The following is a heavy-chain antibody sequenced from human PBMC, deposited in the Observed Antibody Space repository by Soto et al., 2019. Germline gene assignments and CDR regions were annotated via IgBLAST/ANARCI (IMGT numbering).Heavy chain of an antibody. Sequence: QLQLQESGSGLVKPSQTLSLTCAVAGGSISSGGYSWSWIRQPPGKGLEWLGYIYHSGRTYYNPALKSRVTISVDRSKKQFYLKLSSVTAADTAVYSCARVPDRWGQGTLVTVSS. CDR3: ARVPDR. J-gene: IGHJ5*02. CDR1: GGSISSGGYS. CDR2: IYHSGRT. D-gene: IGHD2-2*01. V-gene: IGHV4-30-2*01.